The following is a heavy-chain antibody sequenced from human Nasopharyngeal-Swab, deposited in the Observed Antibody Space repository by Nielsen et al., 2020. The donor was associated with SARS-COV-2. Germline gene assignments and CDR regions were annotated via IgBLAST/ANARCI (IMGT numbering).Heavy chain of an antibody. J-gene: IGHJ4*02. CDR3: AKDRWTYSSGWRDY. V-gene: IGHV3-23*01. CDR1: GFTFSSYA. CDR2: ISGSGGST. D-gene: IGHD6-19*01. Sequence: GGSLRLSCAASGFTFSSYAMSWVRQAPGTGLEWVSAISGSGGSTYYADSAKGRFTISRDNSKNTLYLQMNSLRAEDTAVYYCAKDRWTYSSGWRDYWGQGTLVTVSS.